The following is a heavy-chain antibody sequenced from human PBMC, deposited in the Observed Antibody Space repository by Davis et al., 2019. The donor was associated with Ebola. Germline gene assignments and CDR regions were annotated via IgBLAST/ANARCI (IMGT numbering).Heavy chain of an antibody. V-gene: IGHV1-46*01. CDR3: ASGVRYFDHDYYYYGMDV. Sequence: AASVKVSCKASGYTFTSYYMHWVRQAPGQGLEWMGIINPSGGSTSYAQKFQGRVTMTRDTSTSTVYMELSSLRSDDTAVYYCASGVRYFDHDYYYYGMDVWGQGTTVTVSS. D-gene: IGHD3-9*01. CDR1: GYTFTSYY. CDR2: INPSGGST. J-gene: IGHJ6*02.